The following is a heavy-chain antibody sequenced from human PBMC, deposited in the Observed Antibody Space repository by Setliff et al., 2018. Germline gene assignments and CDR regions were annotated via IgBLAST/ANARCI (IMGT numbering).Heavy chain of an antibody. D-gene: IGHD6-13*01. Sequence: SETLSLTCTVSGGSISSSSYYWSWIRQPPGKGLGWIGCIYYSGSTYYNPSRKSRVTISVDTYKNQFTLKLSAVPATDTAFYYCARVVAAAGYYYYGMDGWGQGTTVTVSS. CDR2: IYYSGST. CDR1: GGSISSSSYY. J-gene: IGHJ6*02. V-gene: IGHV4-39*06. CDR3: ARVVAAAGYYYYGMDG.